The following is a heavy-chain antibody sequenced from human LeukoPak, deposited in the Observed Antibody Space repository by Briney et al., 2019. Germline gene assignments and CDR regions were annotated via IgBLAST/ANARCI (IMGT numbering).Heavy chain of an antibody. CDR3: AKDRRITIFGVVYYYFDY. J-gene: IGHJ4*02. D-gene: IGHD3-3*01. CDR2: ISGSGGST. V-gene: IGHV3-23*01. Sequence: GGSLRLSCAASGFTFSSYAMSWVRQAPGKGLEWVSAISGSGGSTYYADSVKGRFTISRDNSKNTLYLQMNSLRAEDTAVYYCAKDRRITIFGVVYYYFDYWGQGTLVTVSS. CDR1: GFTFSSYA.